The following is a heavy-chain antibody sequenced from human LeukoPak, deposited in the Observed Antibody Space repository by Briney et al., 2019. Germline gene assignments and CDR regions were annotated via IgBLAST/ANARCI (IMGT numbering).Heavy chain of an antibody. V-gene: IGHV3-48*02. Sequence: PGGSLRLSCAASGFTFSTYSMNWVRQAPGEGLEWVSYISSSSSTIFYADSVKGRFTGSRDNAKNSLYLQMSTLRDEDTAVYYCARSSGSYYNHDYWGQGTLVTVSS. J-gene: IGHJ4*02. CDR3: ARSSGSYYNHDY. D-gene: IGHD3-10*01. CDR1: GFTFSTYS. CDR2: ISSSSSTI.